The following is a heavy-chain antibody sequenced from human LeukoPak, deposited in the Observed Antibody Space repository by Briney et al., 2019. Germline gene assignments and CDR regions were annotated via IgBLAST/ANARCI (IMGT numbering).Heavy chain of an antibody. D-gene: IGHD1-14*01. V-gene: IGHV1-2*02. CDR2: INPNSGGT. Sequence: ASVKVSCKASGYTFTGYYMHWVRQAPGQGLEWMGWINPNSGGTNYAQKFQGRITMTRDTSISTAYMELSRLRSEDTAVYYCASLLNPRVRVLDYWGQGTLVTVSS. CDR1: GYTFTGYY. J-gene: IGHJ4*02. CDR3: ASLLNPRVRVLDY.